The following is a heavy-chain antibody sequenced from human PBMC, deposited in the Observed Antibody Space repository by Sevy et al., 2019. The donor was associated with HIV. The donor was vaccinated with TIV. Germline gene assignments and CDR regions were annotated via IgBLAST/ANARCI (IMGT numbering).Heavy chain of an antibody. V-gene: IGHV3-49*03. CDR1: GFTFGDYA. J-gene: IGHJ4*02. CDR2: IRSKAYGGTT. CDR3: TRGGGHSYCGGDCYPDY. Sequence: GGSLRLSCTASGFTFGDYAMSWFRQAPGKGLEWVGFIRSKAYGGTTEYAASLKGRFTISRDDSKSIAYLQMNSLKTEDTAVYYCTRGGGHSYCGGDCYPDYWGQGTLVTVSS. D-gene: IGHD2-21*02.